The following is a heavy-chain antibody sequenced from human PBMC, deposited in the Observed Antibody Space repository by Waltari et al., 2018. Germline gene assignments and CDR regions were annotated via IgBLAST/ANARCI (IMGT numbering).Heavy chain of an antibody. J-gene: IGHJ4*02. V-gene: IGHV4-34*01. CDR3: ARVKSGFDS. Sequence: QVQLKQWGAGLLKISETLSLTCAVSGGSFTTNYWSWIRQSPVKGLEWIGEIYHTGRNNYNPSLQKRVTISVDRSKSLFSLEVTSITAADAAIYYCARVKSGFDSWGQGTVVTVSS. CDR2: IYHTGRN. CDR1: GGSFTTNY.